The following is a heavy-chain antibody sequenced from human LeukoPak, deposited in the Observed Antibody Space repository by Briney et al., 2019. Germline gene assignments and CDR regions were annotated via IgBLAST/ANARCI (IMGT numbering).Heavy chain of an antibody. D-gene: IGHD3-10*01. CDR2: IKPDGSEK. CDR3: VRGSSGTVVRGVSWAWFDP. CDR1: GFPFSIYW. Sequence: GGSLRLSCAASGFPFSIYWMTWVRQAPGKGLEWVANIKPDGSEKYYVDSAKGRFTISRDNVKNSLYLQMNSLRAEDTAVYYCVRGSSGTVVRGVSWAWFDPWGQGTLVSVSS. V-gene: IGHV3-7*05. J-gene: IGHJ5*02.